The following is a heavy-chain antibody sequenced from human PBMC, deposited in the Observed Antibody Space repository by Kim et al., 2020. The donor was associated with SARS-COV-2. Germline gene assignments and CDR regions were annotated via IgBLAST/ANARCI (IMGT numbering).Heavy chain of an antibody. D-gene: IGHD1-26*01. Sequence: NDSPSLKSRVTISVDTSKNQFSLKLSFVTAANTVLYYCARENGNRNAFDIWGQGTMVTVSS. V-gene: IGHV4-34*01. CDR3: ARENGNRNAFDI. J-gene: IGHJ3*02.